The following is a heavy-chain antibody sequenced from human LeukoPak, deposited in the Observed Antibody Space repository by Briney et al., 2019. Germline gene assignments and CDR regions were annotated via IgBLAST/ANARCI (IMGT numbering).Heavy chain of an antibody. J-gene: IGHJ4*02. CDR3: VREKSTGNYRTSDY. V-gene: IGHV3-30*04. Sequence: GRSLRLSCAASGFNFGDYAMHWVSQAPVKGLEWVAVIKFDGSNIHYADSVRGRFTISRDNSKNTLYLQINSLRVEDTAIYYCVREKSTGNYRTSDYWGQGTLVTVPS. D-gene: IGHD3-9*01. CDR2: IKFDGSNI. CDR1: GFNFGDYA.